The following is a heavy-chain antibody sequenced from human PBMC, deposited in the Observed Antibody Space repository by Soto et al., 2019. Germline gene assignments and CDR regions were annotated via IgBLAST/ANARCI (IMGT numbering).Heavy chain of an antibody. D-gene: IGHD1-1*01. CDR3: VRDGTKTLRDWFDP. V-gene: IGHV4-4*07. CDR2: IYATGTT. CDR1: GASISGFY. Sequence: SETLSLTCTVSGASISGFYWSWIRKSAGKGLEWIGRIYATGTTDYNPSLESRVMMSVDTSKKQFSLKLRSVTAADTAVYYCVRDGTKTLRDWFDPWGQG. J-gene: IGHJ5*02.